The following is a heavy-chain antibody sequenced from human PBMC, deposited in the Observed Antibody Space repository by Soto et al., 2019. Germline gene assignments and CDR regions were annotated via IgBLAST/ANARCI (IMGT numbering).Heavy chain of an antibody. V-gene: IGHV3-66*01. J-gene: IGHJ4*02. CDR3: VRDSHGDY. CDR2: ISSGGST. CDR1: GFTVSSFY. Sequence: EVQLVESGGGLVQPGGSLRLSCAASGFTVSSFYMTWVRQAPGKGLQWVAVISSGGSTYYADSVKGRFTISRDNSKNTLYLQMNSLRPEDTAVYYCVRDSHGDYWGQGTLVTVSS.